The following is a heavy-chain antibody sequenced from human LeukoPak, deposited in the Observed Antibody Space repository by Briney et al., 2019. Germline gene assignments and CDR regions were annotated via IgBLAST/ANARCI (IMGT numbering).Heavy chain of an antibody. CDR3: ATDGLKGLASNLPHFDY. CDR2: FDPEDGET. CDR1: GFTFSGYS. V-gene: IGHV1-24*01. J-gene: IGHJ4*02. Sequence: GGSLRLSCAASGFTFSGYSMNWVRQAPGKGLEWMGGFDPEDGETIYAQKFQGRVTMTEDTSTDTAYMELSSLRSEDTAVYYCATDGLKGLASNLPHFDYWGQGTLVTVSS. D-gene: IGHD1-14*01.